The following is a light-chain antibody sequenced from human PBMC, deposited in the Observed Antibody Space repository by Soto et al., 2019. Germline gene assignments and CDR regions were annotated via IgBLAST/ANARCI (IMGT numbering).Light chain of an antibody. V-gene: IGKV1-6*01. CDR1: QGIRND. CDR3: LQDYNYPRT. CDR2: AAS. J-gene: IGKJ2*01. Sequence: AIPMTQSPSSLSASVGDRVTITCRASQGIRNDLGWYQQRPGKAPKLLIYAASNLESGVPSRFSGSGSGTDFTLTISSLQPEDFATYYCLQDYNYPRTFGPGTKLEIK.